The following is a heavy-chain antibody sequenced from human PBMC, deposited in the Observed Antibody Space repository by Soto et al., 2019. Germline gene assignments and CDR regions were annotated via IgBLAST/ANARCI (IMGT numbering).Heavy chain of an antibody. V-gene: IGHV4-34*01. CDR2: INHSGST. CDR3: ERYSVKMATGGLVDAFDI. D-gene: IGHD6-13*01. Sequence: PSETLSLTCAVYGGSFSGYYWSWIRQPPGKGLEWIGEINHSGSTNYNPSLKSRITINPDTSKNQFSLQLNSVTPEDTAGYYCERYSVKMATGGLVDAFDIWGQGTMVTVSS. J-gene: IGHJ3*02. CDR1: GGSFSGYY.